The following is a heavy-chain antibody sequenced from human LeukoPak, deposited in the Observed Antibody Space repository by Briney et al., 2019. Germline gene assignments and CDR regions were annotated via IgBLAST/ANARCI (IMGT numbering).Heavy chain of an antibody. V-gene: IGHV4-59*01. CDR2: IYDSGSA. CDR3: ARARSRGNYYRAFDM. J-gene: IGHJ3*02. Sequence: SETLSLTCTVSGGSIINYYWSWIRQPPAKGLEWIGYIYDSGSAKDNPSLTTRVTISLDTPKNQFSLKLPSVTAADTGIYYCARARSRGNYYRAFDMWGQGTMVTVSS. CDR1: GGSIINYY. D-gene: IGHD3-22*01.